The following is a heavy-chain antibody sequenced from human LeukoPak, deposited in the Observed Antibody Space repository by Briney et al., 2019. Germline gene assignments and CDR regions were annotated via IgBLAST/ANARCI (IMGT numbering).Heavy chain of an antibody. Sequence: SETLSLTCTVSGDSTSSDRYYGGWVRQPPGKGLEWIGNIYYSGSTYYNPSLRSRVTMSVDTSKNQFFLKLNSVTAADTAVYYCARGRPYSGGYHLDYWGQGTLVTVSA. J-gene: IGHJ4*02. V-gene: IGHV4-39*01. CDR2: IYYSGST. CDR3: ARGRPYSGGYHLDY. D-gene: IGHD1-26*01. CDR1: GDSTSSDRYY.